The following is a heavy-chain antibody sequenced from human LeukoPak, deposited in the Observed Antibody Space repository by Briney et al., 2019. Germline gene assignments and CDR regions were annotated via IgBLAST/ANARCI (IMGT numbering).Heavy chain of an antibody. CDR1: GGSISSSSYY. CDR2: IYYSGST. Sequence: SETLSLTCTVSGGSISSSSYYWGWIRQPPGKGLEWVGYIYYSGSTNYNPSLKSRVTISVDTSKNQFSLKLSSVTAADTAVYYCARDSSGYYGRYPNWFDPWGQGTLVTVSS. V-gene: IGHV4-61*01. D-gene: IGHD3-22*01. CDR3: ARDSSGYYGRYPNWFDP. J-gene: IGHJ5*02.